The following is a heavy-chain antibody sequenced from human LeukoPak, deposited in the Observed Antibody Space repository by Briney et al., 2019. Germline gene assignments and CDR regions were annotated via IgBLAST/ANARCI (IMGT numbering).Heavy chain of an antibody. V-gene: IGHV3-30-3*01. Sequence: GGSLRPSCAASGFTFNSYAMHRVRQAPGKGLEGVAVISYDGSNKYYADSVKGRFTISRDNSKNTLYLQMNSLRAEDTAVYYCARGGSSGYWGIDYGGQGTLVTVSS. CDR2: ISYDGSNK. CDR1: GFTFNSYA. D-gene: IGHD6-19*01. CDR3: ARGGSSGYWGIDY. J-gene: IGHJ4*02.